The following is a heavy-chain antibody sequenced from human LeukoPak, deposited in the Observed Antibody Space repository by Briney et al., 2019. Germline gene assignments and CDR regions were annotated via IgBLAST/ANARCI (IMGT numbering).Heavy chain of an antibody. CDR3: ARMGELLGLVSDY. V-gene: IGHV4-39*01. D-gene: IGHD1-26*01. J-gene: IGHJ4*02. CDR1: GGSISSSSYY. CDR2: IYYSGST. Sequence: PSETLSLTCTVSGGSISSSSYYWGWIRQPPGKGLEWIGSIYYSGSTYYNPSLKSRVTISVDTSKNQFSLKLSSVTAADTAVYYCARMGELLGLVSDYWGQGTLVTVSS.